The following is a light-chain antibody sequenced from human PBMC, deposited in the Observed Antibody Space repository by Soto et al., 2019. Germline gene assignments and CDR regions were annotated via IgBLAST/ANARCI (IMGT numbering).Light chain of an antibody. Sequence: EIVLTQSPATLSLSPGERATLSCRASQSVSSYLAWYQQKPGQAPRLLIYGASSSATGIPDRFSGSGSGTDFTLTISRLEPEDFAVYYCQQYGSSSTFGQGTRLEIK. J-gene: IGKJ5*01. CDR3: QQYGSSST. CDR2: GAS. V-gene: IGKV3-20*01. CDR1: QSVSSY.